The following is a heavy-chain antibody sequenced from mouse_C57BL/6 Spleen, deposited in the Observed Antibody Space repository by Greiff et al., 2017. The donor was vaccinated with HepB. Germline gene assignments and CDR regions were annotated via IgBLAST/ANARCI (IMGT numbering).Heavy chain of an antibody. Sequence: VKLMESGAELVKPGASVKISCKASGYAFSSYWMNWVKQRPGKGLEWIGQIYPGDGDTNYNGKFKGKATLTADKSSSTAYMQLSSLTSEDSAVYFCARSGQYYERYFDYWGQGTTLTVSS. J-gene: IGHJ2*01. V-gene: IGHV1-80*01. CDR1: GYAFSSYW. CDR3: ARSGQYYERYFDY. D-gene: IGHD1-1*01. CDR2: IYPGDGDT.